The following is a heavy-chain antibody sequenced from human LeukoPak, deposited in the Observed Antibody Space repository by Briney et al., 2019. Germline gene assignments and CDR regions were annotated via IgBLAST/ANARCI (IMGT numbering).Heavy chain of an antibody. CDR3: AKAADGYKPFDY. CDR2: IRSDGSDT. V-gene: IGHV3-74*01. J-gene: IGHJ4*02. D-gene: IGHD5-24*01. CDR1: GFTFSDTW. Sequence: GGSLRLSCAASGFTFSDTWMHWVRQAPGEGLVWVSRIRSDGSDTRYAESVKGRFTISRDNAKNTLYLQMNSLRAEDTAVYYCAKAADGYKPFDYWGQGTLVTVSS.